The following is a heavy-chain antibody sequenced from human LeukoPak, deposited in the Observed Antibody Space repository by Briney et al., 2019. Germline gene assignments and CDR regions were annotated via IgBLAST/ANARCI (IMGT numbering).Heavy chain of an antibody. J-gene: IGHJ4*02. CDR1: GFTFSSYA. CDR2: ISGSGGST. D-gene: IGHD2-2*01. CDR3: AKGTGRSSSSLDY. Sequence: GGSLRLSCAASGFTFSSYAMSWVRQAPGKGLEWVSGISGSGGSTYYADSVKGRFTISRDNSKNTLYLQMNSLRAEDTAVYYCAKGTGRSSSSLDYWGQGALVTVSS. V-gene: IGHV3-23*01.